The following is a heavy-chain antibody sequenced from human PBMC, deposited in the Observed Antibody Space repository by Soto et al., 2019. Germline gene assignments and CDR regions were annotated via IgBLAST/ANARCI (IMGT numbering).Heavy chain of an antibody. CDR2: ITRSADLS. CDR3: AKWSGFGDL. J-gene: IGHJ4*02. CDR1: GFDFSSYS. Sequence: PGGSLRLSCEASGFDFSSYSITWVRQAPGKGLEYVSGITRSADLSFYADSVRGRFTVSRDNFKNTAHLEMNNLRVEDTAVYYCAKWSGFGDLWGQGTLVTVSS. D-gene: IGHD3-10*01. V-gene: IGHV3-23*01.